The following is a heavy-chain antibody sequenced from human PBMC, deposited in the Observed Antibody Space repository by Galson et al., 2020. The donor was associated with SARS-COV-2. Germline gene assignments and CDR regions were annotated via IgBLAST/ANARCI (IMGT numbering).Heavy chain of an antibody. CDR2: FHPEDGET. D-gene: IGHD6-19*01. V-gene: IGHV1-24*01. Sequence: ASVTVTCQVTGYTLTELPMHGVRQPPGKGLAWMGGFHPEDGETHYAHKLQGRVTITEDTSTDTAYMELSSLTAEDTAVYYCATGPAVAGTLSGYYYYYGMDVWGQGTTVTVSS. CDR3: ATGPAVAGTLSGYYYYYGMDV. J-gene: IGHJ6*02. CDR1: GYTLTELP.